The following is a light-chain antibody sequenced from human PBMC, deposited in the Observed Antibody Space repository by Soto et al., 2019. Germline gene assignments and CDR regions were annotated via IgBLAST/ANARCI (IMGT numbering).Light chain of an antibody. CDR2: AAS. CDR1: QGISNY. CDR3: LQHNSYPLT. Sequence: DIQMTQSPSAMSASVGDRVTITCRASQGISNYLAWFQQKPGKVPKSLMYAASSLQSAVPSRCSGGGSGTEFTIPISSLQPDDYATYYCLQHNSYPLTFGGGTKVEIK. V-gene: IGKV1-17*03. J-gene: IGKJ4*01.